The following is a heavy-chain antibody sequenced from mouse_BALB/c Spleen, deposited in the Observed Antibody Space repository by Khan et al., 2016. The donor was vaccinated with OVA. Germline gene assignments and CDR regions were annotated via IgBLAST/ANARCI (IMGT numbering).Heavy chain of an antibody. CDR1: GYTFTDYY. D-gene: IGHD2-3*01. V-gene: IGHV1-77*01. Sequence: QVQLQQSGTELARHGASVKLSCKASGYTFTDYYITWVKQRSRQGLEWIGEIYPGSGNTYYNENFKVKVSLTADKYSNTAYMELTSLTTEDSTVSFCSRVDTTSLDCWGQGTTLTVSS. J-gene: IGHJ2*01. CDR3: SRVDTTSLDC. CDR2: IYPGSGNT.